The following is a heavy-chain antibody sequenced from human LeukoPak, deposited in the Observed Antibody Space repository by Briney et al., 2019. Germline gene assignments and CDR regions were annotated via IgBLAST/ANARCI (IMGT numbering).Heavy chain of an antibody. CDR2: IYYSGST. D-gene: IGHD2-2*01. CDR3: ARHSPYCSSTSCHQTFDY. V-gene: IGHV4-59*08. J-gene: IGHJ4*02. CDR1: GGSISSYY. Sequence: SETLSLTCTVSGGSISSYYWSWIRQPPGKGLEWIGYIYYSGSTNYNPSLKSRVTISVDTSKNQFSLKLSSVTAEDTAGYYCARHSPYCSSTSCHQTFDYWGQGTLVTVSS.